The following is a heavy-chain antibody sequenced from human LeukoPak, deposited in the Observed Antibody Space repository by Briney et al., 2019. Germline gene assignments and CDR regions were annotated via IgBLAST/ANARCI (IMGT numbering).Heavy chain of an antibody. Sequence: ASVKVSCKASGYTFTGYHLHWVRQAPGQGREWMGRINPDRGATDYSQKFQGRVTMAGDTSIGTAYMELSSMRSDDTAVSYCASGTFGDYSLDFWGQGTLVTVSS. CDR1: GYTFTGYH. J-gene: IGHJ4*02. CDR3: ASGTFGDYSLDF. V-gene: IGHV1-2*06. CDR2: INPDRGAT. D-gene: IGHD4-17*01.